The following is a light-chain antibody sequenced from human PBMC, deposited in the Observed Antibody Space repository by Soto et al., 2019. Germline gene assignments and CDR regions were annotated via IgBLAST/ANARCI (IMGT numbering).Light chain of an antibody. V-gene: IGKV3-20*01. CDR2: GAS. CDR3: QQYGNSPFT. CDR1: QSFAGSY. Sequence: EIVLTQSPGTLSLSPGERATLSCRASQSFAGSYFAWYQQKPGQAPRLLIYGASTRATGIPDRFSGSGSGTDFTLTISRLEPEDSAVYYCQQYGNSPFTFGPGTKVDIK. J-gene: IGKJ3*01.